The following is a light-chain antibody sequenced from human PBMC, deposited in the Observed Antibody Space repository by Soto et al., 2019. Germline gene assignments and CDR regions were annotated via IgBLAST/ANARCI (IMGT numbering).Light chain of an antibody. CDR2: DAS. V-gene: IGKV3-11*01. Sequence: EIVLTQSPATLSLSPGERATLSCRASQSVSSYLAWYQQKPGQAPRLLIYDASNRATGIPARFSGSVSGTDFTLTISSLEPEDFAVYYCQQRSNWPLTFGGGTKVDI. J-gene: IGKJ4*01. CDR3: QQRSNWPLT. CDR1: QSVSSY.